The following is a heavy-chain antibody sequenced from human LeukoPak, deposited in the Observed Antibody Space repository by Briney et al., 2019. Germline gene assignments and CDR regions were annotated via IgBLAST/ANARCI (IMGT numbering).Heavy chain of an antibody. D-gene: IGHD1-14*01. J-gene: IGHJ5*02. CDR3: ARGRYGTISRGWFDP. Sequence: SETLSLTCNVSGDSISSSHWSWIRQSPGKGLEWIGYIYHSGNTNYNPSLKSRVTISVDTSKKKISLKLSSVTAADTAVYYCARGRYGTISRGWFDPWGQGTLVTVSS. CDR1: GDSISSSH. V-gene: IGHV4-59*01. CDR2: IYHSGNT.